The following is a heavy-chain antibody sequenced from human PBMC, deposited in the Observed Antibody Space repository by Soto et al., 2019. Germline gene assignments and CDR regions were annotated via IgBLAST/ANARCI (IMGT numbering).Heavy chain of an antibody. J-gene: IGHJ6*02. D-gene: IGHD3-3*01. V-gene: IGHV3-23*01. CDR1: GFTFSSYA. Sequence: GGSLRLSCAASGFTFSSYAMSWVRQAPGKGLEWVSAISGSGGSTYYADSVKGRFTISRDNSKNTLVLQMNSLRAEDTAVYYCAKRQGEVVTIFGVVIIPPDYYYYYGMDVWGQGTTVTVSS. CDR2: ISGSGGST. CDR3: AKRQGEVVTIFGVVIIPPDYYYYYGMDV.